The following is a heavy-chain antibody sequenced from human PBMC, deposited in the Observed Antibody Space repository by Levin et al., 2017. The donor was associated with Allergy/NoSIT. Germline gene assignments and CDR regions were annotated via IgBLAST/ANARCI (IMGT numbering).Heavy chain of an antibody. Sequence: VASVKVSCKASGYTFTGYYMHWVRQAPGQGLEWMGWINPNSGGTNYAQKFQGRVTMTRDTSISTAYMELSRLRSDDTAVYYCAKGGVRIAAAGHSWFDPWGQGTLVTVSS. V-gene: IGHV1-2*02. CDR2: INPNSGGT. CDR3: AKGGVRIAAAGHSWFDP. J-gene: IGHJ5*02. D-gene: IGHD6-13*01. CDR1: GYTFTGYY.